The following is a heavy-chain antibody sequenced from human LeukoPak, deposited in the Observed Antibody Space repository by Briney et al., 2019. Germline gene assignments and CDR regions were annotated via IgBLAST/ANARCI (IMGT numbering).Heavy chain of an antibody. CDR1: GFTFSSYW. CDR2: INHNGNVN. Sequence: GGSLRLSCAASGFTFSSYWMNWARQAPGKGLEWVASINHNGNVNYYVDSVKGQFTISRDNAKNSLYLQMNNLRAEDTAVYYCAKTSGGNYWGQGTLVTVSS. D-gene: IGHD4-23*01. V-gene: IGHV3-7*03. CDR3: AKTSGGNY. J-gene: IGHJ4*02.